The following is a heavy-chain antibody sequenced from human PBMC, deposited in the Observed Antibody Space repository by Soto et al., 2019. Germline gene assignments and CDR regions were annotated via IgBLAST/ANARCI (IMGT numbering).Heavy chain of an antibody. CDR2: ISYDGSNK. D-gene: IGHD1-26*01. J-gene: IGHJ6*02. CDR3: ARVIWGARGHYYCYYYGMDV. V-gene: IGHV3-30-3*01. Sequence: LRLSCAASGFTFSSYAMHWVRQAPGKGLEWVAVISYDGSNKYYADSVKGRFTISRDNSKNTLYLQMNSLRAEDTAVYYCARVIWGARGHYYCYYYGMDVWGQGTTVTVSS. CDR1: GFTFSSYA.